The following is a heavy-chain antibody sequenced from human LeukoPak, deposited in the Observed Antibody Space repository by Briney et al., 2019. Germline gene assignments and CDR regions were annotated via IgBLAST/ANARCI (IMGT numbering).Heavy chain of an antibody. D-gene: IGHD1-26*01. J-gene: IGHJ4*02. CDR3: ARDLGGIYFDY. CDR2: IHFSGST. Sequence: SGTLSLTCAVSGGSISSSNWWSWVRQPPGKGLEWIGSIHFSGSTNYNPSLRSRVTISVDTSKNQLSLKLSSVTAADTAVYYCARDLGGIYFDYWGQGTLVTVSS. V-gene: IGHV4-4*02. CDR1: GGSISSSNW.